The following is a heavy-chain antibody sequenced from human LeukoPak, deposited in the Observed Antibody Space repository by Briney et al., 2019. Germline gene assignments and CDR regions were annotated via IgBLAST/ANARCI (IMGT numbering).Heavy chain of an antibody. CDR3: AKAAGDRLDYFDY. CDR1: GFTFSSYG. D-gene: IGHD6-13*01. CDR2: ISYDGSNK. J-gene: IGHJ4*02. Sequence: GGSLRLSCAASGFTFSSYGMHWVRQAPGKGLEWVAVISYDGSNKYYADSVKGRFTISRDNSKNTLYLQMNSLRAEDTAVYYCAKAAGDRLDYFDYWGQGTLVTVSS. V-gene: IGHV3-30*18.